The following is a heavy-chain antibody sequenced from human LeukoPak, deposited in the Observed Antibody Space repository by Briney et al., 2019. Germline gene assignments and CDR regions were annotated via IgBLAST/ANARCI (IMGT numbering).Heavy chain of an antibody. V-gene: IGHV3-11*04. CDR1: GFTFSDYY. CDR2: ISTGANTI. CDR3: AELGITMIGGV. D-gene: IGHD3-10*02. Sequence: PGGSLRLSCAASGFTFSDYYMNWIRQAPGKGLEWVSYISTGANTIYYADSVKGRFTISRDNAKNSLYLQMNSLRAEDTAVYYCAELGITMIGGVWGKGTTVTISS. J-gene: IGHJ6*04.